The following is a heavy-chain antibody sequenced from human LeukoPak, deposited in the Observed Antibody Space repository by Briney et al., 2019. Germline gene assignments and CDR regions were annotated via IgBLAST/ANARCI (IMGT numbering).Heavy chain of an antibody. D-gene: IGHD6-6*01. Sequence: ASVKVSCKASGYTFTGYYMHWVRQAPGQGLEWMGWISAYNGNTNYAQKLQGRVTMTTDTSTSTAYMELRSLRSDDTAVYYCARVRPDYFDYWGQGTLVTVSS. CDR1: GYTFTGYY. V-gene: IGHV1-18*04. CDR3: ARVRPDYFDY. CDR2: ISAYNGNT. J-gene: IGHJ4*02.